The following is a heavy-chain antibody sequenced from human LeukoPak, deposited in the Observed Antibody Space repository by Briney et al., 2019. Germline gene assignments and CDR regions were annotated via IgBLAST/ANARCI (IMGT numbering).Heavy chain of an antibody. V-gene: IGHV1-2*06. J-gene: IGHJ5*02. CDR1: GYTFTGYY. Sequence: GASVKVSCKASGYTFTGYYMHWVRQAPGQGLEWMGRINPNSGGTNYAQKFQGRVTMTRDTSIRTAYMELSRLRSDDTAVYYCAQGQYNWNDGRQEFDPWGQGTLVTVSS. CDR3: AQGQYNWNDGRQEFDP. CDR2: INPNSGGT. D-gene: IGHD1-1*01.